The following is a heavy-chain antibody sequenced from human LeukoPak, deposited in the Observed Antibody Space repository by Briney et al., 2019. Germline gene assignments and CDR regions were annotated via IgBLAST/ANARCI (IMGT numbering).Heavy chain of an antibody. J-gene: IGHJ6*02. CDR3: ARVHPLTGCCGDGMDV. CDR1: GYTFTSYD. D-gene: IGHD3-9*01. Sequence: GASVKVSCKASGYTFTSYDINWVRQATGQGLEWMGWMNPNSGNTGYAQKFQGRVTMTRNTSISTAYMELSSLRSEDTAVYYCARVHPLTGCCGDGMDVWGQGTTVTVSS. V-gene: IGHV1-8*01. CDR2: MNPNSGNT.